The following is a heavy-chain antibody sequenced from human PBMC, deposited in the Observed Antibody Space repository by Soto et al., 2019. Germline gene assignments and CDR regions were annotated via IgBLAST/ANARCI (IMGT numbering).Heavy chain of an antibody. J-gene: IGHJ4*02. CDR3: AHRRTYNSNWNEGSFDY. V-gene: IGHV2-5*02. CDR2: IYWDDDK. CDR1: GFSISTYGVG. D-gene: IGHD1-20*01. Sequence: QITLKESGPALVTPTQTLTLTCTLSGFSISTYGVGVGWIRQPPGGALEWLAVIYWDDDKRYSPSLRTRLTVSKDTSKNQVVLTVTNMDPVDTGTYYCAHRRTYNSNWNEGSFDYWGQGTLVTVSS.